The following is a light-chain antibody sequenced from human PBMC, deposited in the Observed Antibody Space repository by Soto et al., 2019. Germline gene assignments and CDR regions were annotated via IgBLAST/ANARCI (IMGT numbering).Light chain of an antibody. CDR3: SSYTSSRTLLYV. J-gene: IGLJ1*01. Sequence: QSVLTQPASVSGSPGQSITISCTGTSSDVGGYNYASWYQQHPGKAPKLMIYEVSNRPSGVSNRFSGSKSGNTASLTISGLQAEDEADYYCSSYTSSRTLLYVFGTGTKVTV. CDR1: SSDVGGYNY. V-gene: IGLV2-14*01. CDR2: EVS.